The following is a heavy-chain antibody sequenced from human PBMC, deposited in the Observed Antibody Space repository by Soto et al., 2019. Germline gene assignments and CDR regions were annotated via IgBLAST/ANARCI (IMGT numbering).Heavy chain of an antibody. CDR2: INPSGGST. Sequence: GASVKVSCKASGYTFTSYYMHWVRQAPGQGLEWMGIINPSGGSTSYAQKFQGRVTMTRDTSTSTVYMELSSLRSEDTAVYYCARDKVVGATGGYYGMDVWGQGTTVTVPS. J-gene: IGHJ6*02. CDR1: GYTFTSYY. D-gene: IGHD1-26*01. CDR3: ARDKVVGATGGYYGMDV. V-gene: IGHV1-46*01.